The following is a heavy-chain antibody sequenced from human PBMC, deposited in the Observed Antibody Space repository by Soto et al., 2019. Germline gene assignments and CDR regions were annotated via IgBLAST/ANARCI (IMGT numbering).Heavy chain of an antibody. J-gene: IGHJ6*02. CDR1: CGSLSSGGYY. Sequence: PSETPSPPCPFSCGSLSSGGYYWGWVRQHPGKGLEWIGYIYYSGSTYYNPSLKSRVTISVDTSKNQFSLKLSSVTAADTAVYYCARDQGDFWSGYRYYYGMDVWGQGTTVTVSS. V-gene: IGHV4-31*03. D-gene: IGHD3-3*01. CDR3: ARDQGDFWSGYRYYYGMDV. CDR2: IYYSGST.